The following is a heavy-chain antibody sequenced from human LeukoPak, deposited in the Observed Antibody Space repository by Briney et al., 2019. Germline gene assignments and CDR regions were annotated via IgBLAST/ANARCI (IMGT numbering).Heavy chain of an antibody. J-gene: IGHJ4*02. Sequence: ASVPVSCKASVYTFTSYGISWVRQAPGQGLEWMGWISAYNGNTNYAQKLQGRVTMTTDTSTSTAYMELRSVRYDDTAVYYCARDQGIAVAGEHYYWGQGTLVTVSS. D-gene: IGHD6-19*01. CDR1: VYTFTSYG. CDR3: ARDQGIAVAGEHYY. V-gene: IGHV1-18*01. CDR2: ISAYNGNT.